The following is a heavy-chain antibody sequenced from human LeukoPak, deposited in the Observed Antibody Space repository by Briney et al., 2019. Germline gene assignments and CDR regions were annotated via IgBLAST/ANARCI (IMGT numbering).Heavy chain of an antibody. CDR2: IKSETDGGTT. D-gene: IGHD6-13*01. Sequence: PGGSLRLSCAASGFTFSSAWRNWGRQAPGKGLEWVGRIKSETDGGTTDYAAPVKGTFTISRDDSENTLYLQMNSLKTEDTAVYYCTRRSSAAGRQYFDYWGQGTLVTVSS. CDR3: TRRSSAAGRQYFDY. J-gene: IGHJ4*02. V-gene: IGHV3-15*07. CDR1: GFTFSSAW.